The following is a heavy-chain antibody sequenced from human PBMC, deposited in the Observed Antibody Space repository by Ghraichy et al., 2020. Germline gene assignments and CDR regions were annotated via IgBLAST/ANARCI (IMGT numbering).Heavy chain of an antibody. CDR3: ARTYYDFWSGYPYGEYYFDY. J-gene: IGHJ4*02. V-gene: IGHV4-59*01. D-gene: IGHD3-3*01. CDR2: IYYSGST. CDR1: GGSISSYY. Sequence: SETLSLTCTVSGGSISSYYWSWIRQPPGKGLEWIGYIYYSGSTNYNPSLKSRVTISVDTSKNQFSLKLSSVTAADTAVYYCARTYYDFWSGYPYGEYYFDYWGQGTLVTVSS.